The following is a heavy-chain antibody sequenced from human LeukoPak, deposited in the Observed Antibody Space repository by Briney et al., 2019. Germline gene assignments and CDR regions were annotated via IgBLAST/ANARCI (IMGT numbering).Heavy chain of an antibody. J-gene: IGHJ5*02. CDR3: ARDLGSSATSNNWFDP. V-gene: IGHV1-18*01. CDR1: GYTFTSYG. Sequence: VASVKVSCKASGYTFTSYGISWVRQAPGQGLEWMGWISAYNGNTNYAQKLQGRVTMTTDTSTSTAYMELRSLRSDDTAVYYCARDLGSSATSNNWFDPWGQGTLVTVSS. CDR2: ISAYNGNT. D-gene: IGHD6-6*01.